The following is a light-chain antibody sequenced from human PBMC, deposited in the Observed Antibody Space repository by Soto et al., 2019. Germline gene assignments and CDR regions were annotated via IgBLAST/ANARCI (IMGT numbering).Light chain of an antibody. V-gene: IGLV2-14*01. J-gene: IGLJ1*01. Sequence: QCLLTRPSPGSGVAGEGFAIPPPGTTSDVGAYNYVSWYQQHPGKAPKLLIYDVSNRPSGVSDRFSGSKSGNTASLTISGLQAEDEADYYCSSYTSSSTYVFGTGTKVTVL. CDR3: SSYTSSSTYV. CDR2: DVS. CDR1: TSDVGAYNY.